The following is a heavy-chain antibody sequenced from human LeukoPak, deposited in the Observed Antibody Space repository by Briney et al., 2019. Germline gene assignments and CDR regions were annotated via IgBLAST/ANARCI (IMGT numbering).Heavy chain of an antibody. Sequence: NTSQTLSLTCTVSGGSISSGGYYWSWIRQPPGKGLEWIGYIYHSGSTYYNPSLKSRVTISVDRSKNQFSLKLSSVTAADTAVYYCARGGDSNYYDTSDAFDIWGQGTMVTVSS. CDR1: GGSISSGGYY. CDR3: ARGGDSNYYDTSDAFDI. D-gene: IGHD3-22*01. CDR2: IYHSGST. V-gene: IGHV4-30-2*01. J-gene: IGHJ3*02.